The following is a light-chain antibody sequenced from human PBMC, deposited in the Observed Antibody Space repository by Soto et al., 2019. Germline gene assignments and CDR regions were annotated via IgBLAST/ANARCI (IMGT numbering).Light chain of an antibody. CDR1: SADVGGYDY. J-gene: IGLJ1*01. CDR2: EVS. CDR3: QSYDSSLSGSV. Sequence: QSVLTQPPSASGSPGQSVTISCAGTSADVGGYDYVSWYQQLPGKAPKLMIYEVSKRPSGVPDRFSGSKSGNTASLAITGLQAEDEADYYCQSYDSSLSGSVFGTGTKLTVL. V-gene: IGLV2-8*01.